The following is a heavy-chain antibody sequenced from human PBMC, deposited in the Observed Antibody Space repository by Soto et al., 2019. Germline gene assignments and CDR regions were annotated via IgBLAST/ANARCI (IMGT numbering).Heavy chain of an antibody. V-gene: IGHV4-61*01. CDR3: AREIAAAGLDY. J-gene: IGHJ4*02. CDR1: GGSVSSGSYY. D-gene: IGHD6-13*01. CDR2: IYYSGST. Sequence: QVQLQESGPGLVKPSETLSLTCTVSGGSVSSGSYYWSWIRQPPGKGLEWIGYIYYSGSTNYNPSLKSRVTISVDTSKNQFSLKLSSVTAADTAVYYCAREIAAAGLDYWGQGTLVTGSS.